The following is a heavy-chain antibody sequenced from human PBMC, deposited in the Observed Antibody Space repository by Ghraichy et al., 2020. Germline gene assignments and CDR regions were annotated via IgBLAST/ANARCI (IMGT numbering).Heavy chain of an antibody. Sequence: GGSLRLSCAASGFTFSTYWMYWVRQAPGKGLVWVSRISPDGSTTTTYADSVKGRFTISRDNAKNTLYLQMNTLRAEDTAVYYCTRTEVDYFYMDVWGKGTTVTVSS. J-gene: IGHJ6*03. CDR3: TRTEVDYFYMDV. CDR2: ISPDGSTTT. V-gene: IGHV3-74*03. CDR1: GFTFSTYW. D-gene: IGHD2-15*01.